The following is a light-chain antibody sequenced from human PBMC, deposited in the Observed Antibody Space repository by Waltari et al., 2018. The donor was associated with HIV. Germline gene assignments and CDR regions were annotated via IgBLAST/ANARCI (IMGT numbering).Light chain of an antibody. CDR1: SSDVGGYTY. V-gene: IGLV2-14*01. Sequence: QSALTQPASVSGSPGQSITISCTGTSSDVGGYTYVSWYQQHPGKAPKLMIYEVSNRPSGVSNRFSGSKSGNTASLTISGLQAEDEADYYCSSYTSSSTFHVVFGGGTKLTVL. CDR3: SSYTSSSTFHVV. CDR2: EVS. J-gene: IGLJ2*01.